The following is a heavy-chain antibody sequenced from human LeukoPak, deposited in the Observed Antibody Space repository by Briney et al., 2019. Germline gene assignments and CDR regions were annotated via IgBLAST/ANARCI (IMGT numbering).Heavy chain of an antibody. CDR3: AREGFDY. CDR1: GYTFTGYY. Sequence: RASVKVSCKASGYTFTGYYMHWVRQAPGQGLEWMGWLNPNSGVTKYAQNFQGRVTVTRDTSTSTAYMELSRLRSDDTAVYYCAREGFDYWGQGTLVTVSS. V-gene: IGHV1-2*02. CDR2: LNPNSGVT. J-gene: IGHJ4*02.